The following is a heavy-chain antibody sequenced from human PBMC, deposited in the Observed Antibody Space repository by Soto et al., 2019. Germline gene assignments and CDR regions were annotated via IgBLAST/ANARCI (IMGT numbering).Heavy chain of an antibody. CDR3: TTSLFGVPAAPYFDY. CDR1: GFTFSNAW. D-gene: IGHD2-2*01. J-gene: IGHJ4*02. Sequence: GGSLRLSCAASGFTFSNAWMSWVRQAPGKGLEWVGRIKSKTDGGTTDYAAPVKGRFTISRDDSKNTLYLQMNSLKTEDTAVYYCTTSLFGVPAAPYFDYWGQGTLVTVSS. V-gene: IGHV3-15*01. CDR2: IKSKTDGGTT.